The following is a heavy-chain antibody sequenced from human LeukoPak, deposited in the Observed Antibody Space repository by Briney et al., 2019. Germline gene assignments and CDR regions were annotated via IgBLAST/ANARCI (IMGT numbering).Heavy chain of an antibody. D-gene: IGHD3/OR15-3a*01. CDR1: GYSFTSYW. Sequence: GESLKISCKGSGYSFTSYWIGWVRQMPGKGLEWMGIIYPGDSDTRYSPSFQGQVTISADKSISTAHLQWSSLKASDTAMYYCARQDRFLNWGIDYWGQGTLVTVSS. V-gene: IGHV5-51*01. CDR2: IYPGDSDT. J-gene: IGHJ4*02. CDR3: ARQDRFLNWGIDY.